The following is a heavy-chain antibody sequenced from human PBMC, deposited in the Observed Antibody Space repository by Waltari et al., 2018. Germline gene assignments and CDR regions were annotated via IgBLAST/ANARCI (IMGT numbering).Heavy chain of an antibody. D-gene: IGHD3-22*01. V-gene: IGHV1-2*02. CDR2: INPNSGGT. Sequence: QVQLVQSGAEVKKPGASVKVSCKASGYTFTGYYMHWVRQAPGQGLEWMGWINPNSGGTNYAQKFQGRVPMTRDTSISTAYMELSRLRSDDTAVYYCARGGGVAYYDSSGWLDYWGQGTLVTVSS. J-gene: IGHJ4*02. CDR3: ARGGGVAYYDSSGWLDY. CDR1: GYTFTGYY.